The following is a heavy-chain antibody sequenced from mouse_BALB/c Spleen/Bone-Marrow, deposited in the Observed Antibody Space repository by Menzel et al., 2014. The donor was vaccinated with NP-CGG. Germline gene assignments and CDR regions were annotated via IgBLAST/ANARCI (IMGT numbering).Heavy chain of an antibody. V-gene: IGHV5-6*01. CDR3: ARRGYGNSYWYFDV. D-gene: IGHD2-10*02. CDR2: ISSGGSYT. Sequence: EVQGVESGGDLVKPGGSLKLSCAASGFTFSSYGMSWVRQTPDKRLEWVATISSGGSYTYYPDRVKGRFTISRDNAKNTLYLQMSSLKAEDTAMYYCARRGYGNSYWYFDVWGAGTTVTVSS. CDR1: GFTFSSYG. J-gene: IGHJ1*01.